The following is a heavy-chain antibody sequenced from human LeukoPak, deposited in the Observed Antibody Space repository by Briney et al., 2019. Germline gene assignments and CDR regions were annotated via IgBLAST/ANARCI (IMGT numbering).Heavy chain of an antibody. CDR3: ARDKPRGSYYGSIFDS. V-gene: IGHV3-7*01. D-gene: IGHD1-26*01. Sequence: PGGSLRLSCEASGFTFSSYWMSWVRQAPGKGLEWVANIRDDGGEICYVDSVKGRFTISRDNAKSSLFLQMNSLRAEDAAVYYCARDKPRGSYYGSIFDSWGQGTLVIVSS. CDR2: IRDDGGEI. CDR1: GFTFSSYW. J-gene: IGHJ4*02.